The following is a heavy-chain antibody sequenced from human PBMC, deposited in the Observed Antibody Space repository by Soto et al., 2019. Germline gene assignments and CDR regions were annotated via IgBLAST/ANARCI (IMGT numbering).Heavy chain of an antibody. CDR2: INPSGGST. J-gene: IGHJ4*02. Sequence: QVQLVQSGAEVKKPGASVKVSCKASGYTFTSYYMHWVRQAPGQGLEWMGIINPSGGSTSYAQKCQGRVTMTRDTSTGTVYMELSSLRSEDTVVFYCARDRPGEFDYWGQGTLVTVSS. V-gene: IGHV1-46*01. CDR1: GYTFTSYY. CDR3: ARDRPGEFDY.